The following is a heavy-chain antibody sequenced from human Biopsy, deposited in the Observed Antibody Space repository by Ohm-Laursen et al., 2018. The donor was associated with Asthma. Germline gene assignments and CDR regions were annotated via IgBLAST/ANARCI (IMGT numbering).Heavy chain of an antibody. Sequence: ASVKVSCKSSGYNFISFAIHWVRQAPGQRLEWMGWVNTGNGDTRYSQKFQGRVTITRDTSASTAYMELRSLRSEDTATYYCARTYYDFLTGQVKDVFGVWGQGTMVTVSS. J-gene: IGHJ3*01. CDR1: GYNFISFA. CDR3: ARTYYDFLTGQVKDVFGV. D-gene: IGHD3-9*01. V-gene: IGHV1-3*04. CDR2: VNTGNGDT.